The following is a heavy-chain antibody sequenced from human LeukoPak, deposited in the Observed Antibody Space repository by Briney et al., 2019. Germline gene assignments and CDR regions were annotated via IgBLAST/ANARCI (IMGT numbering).Heavy chain of an antibody. CDR2: INSSSSTI. Sequence: PGGSLRLSCAASGFTFINYSMNWVRPAPGKGLDWVSYINSSSSTIYYADSVKGRFTISRDNAKNSLYLQMNSLRDEDTAVYYCARDGYYDSSGYYYDYWGQGTLVTVSS. CDR3: ARDGYYDSSGYYYDY. V-gene: IGHV3-48*02. J-gene: IGHJ4*02. D-gene: IGHD3-22*01. CDR1: GFTFINYS.